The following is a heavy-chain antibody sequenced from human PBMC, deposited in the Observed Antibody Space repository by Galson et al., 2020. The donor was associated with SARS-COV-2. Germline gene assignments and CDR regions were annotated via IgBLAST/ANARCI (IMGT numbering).Heavy chain of an antibody. V-gene: IGHV4-34*01. J-gene: IGHJ6*02. CDR3: ARGQVSGSYYSSYYYGMDV. Sequence: SETLSLTCAVTGGSLSGYYWSWIRQPPGKGLEWIGEINHSGSTNYNPSLKSRVTISVDTSKNQFSLKLSSVTAADTAVYYCARGQVSGSYYSSYYYGMDVWGQGTTVTVSS. CDR2: INHSGST. CDR1: GGSLSGYY. D-gene: IGHD1-26*01.